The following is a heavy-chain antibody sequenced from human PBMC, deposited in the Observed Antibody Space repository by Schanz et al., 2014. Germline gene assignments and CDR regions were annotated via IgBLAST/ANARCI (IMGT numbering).Heavy chain of an antibody. Sequence: QLQLQESGSGLVKPSQTLSLTCGVSGGSISSGGSSWNWIRLPPGKGLEWIGYIYHSGSTYYNPPLKSLVPISVDRSKNQFSLMLTSVTAADTAVYYCARHILLWFLSGASYWGQGTLVTVSS. CDR2: IYHSGST. D-gene: IGHD3-10*01. CDR3: ARHILLWFLSGASY. V-gene: IGHV4-30-2*01. CDR1: GGSISSGGSS. J-gene: IGHJ4*02.